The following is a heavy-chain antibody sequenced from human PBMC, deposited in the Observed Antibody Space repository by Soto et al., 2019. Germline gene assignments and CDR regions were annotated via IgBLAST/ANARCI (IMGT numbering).Heavy chain of an antibody. D-gene: IGHD6-25*01. CDR2: TYYRSKWYN. CDR3: ARSSGHFDS. J-gene: IGHJ4*02. CDR1: GDSVSSNGAA. Sequence: SPTLSLTCAISGDSVSSNGAAWNWIRRSPSRGLEWLGRTYYRSKWYNDYAISVKSRIAINPDTSKNQFSLQLNSVTPEDTALYYCARSSGHFDSWGQGTLVTVSS. V-gene: IGHV6-1*01.